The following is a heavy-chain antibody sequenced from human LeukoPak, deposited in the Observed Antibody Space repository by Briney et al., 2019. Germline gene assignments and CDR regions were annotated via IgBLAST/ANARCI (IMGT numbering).Heavy chain of an antibody. V-gene: IGHV4-59*01. CDR3: ARGKKEDFWSAQFDY. CDR2: IYYSGST. Sequence: PSETLSLTCTVSGGSISSYYWSWIRQPPGEGLEWIGYIYYSGSTNYNPSLKSRVTISVDTSKNQFSLKLSSVTAADTAVYYCARGKKEDFWSAQFDYWGQGTLVTVSS. CDR1: GGSISSYY. J-gene: IGHJ4*02. D-gene: IGHD3-3*01.